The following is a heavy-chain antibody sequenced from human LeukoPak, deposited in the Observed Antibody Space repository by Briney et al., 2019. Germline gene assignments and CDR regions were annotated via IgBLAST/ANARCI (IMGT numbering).Heavy chain of an antibody. V-gene: IGHV1-18*01. D-gene: IGHD1-26*01. J-gene: IGHJ4*02. CDR1: GLTFTNYG. Sequence: ASVKVSCKASGLTFTNYGITWVRQAPGQGLEWVGWISAYDGNTNYAQKCQGRVTMTTDTSTSTAHMELRSLRYDDTAVYYCGRDGRFAAYEPDYWGQGTLVTLSS. CDR3: GRDGRFAAYEPDY. CDR2: ISAYDGNT.